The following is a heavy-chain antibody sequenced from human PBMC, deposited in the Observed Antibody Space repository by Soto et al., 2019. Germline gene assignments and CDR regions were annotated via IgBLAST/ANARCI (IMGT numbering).Heavy chain of an antibody. D-gene: IGHD3-10*01. Sequence: EVQLLESGGGLVQPGGSLRLSCSDSGFTFSTYAMSWVRQAPGKGLEWVSSISTSGDNTYYADSVRGRFTISRDNSKNTLYLQMNGLRVEDTAVYYCARNPLLLWSNFDYWGQGTLVTVSS. J-gene: IGHJ4*02. V-gene: IGHV3-23*01. CDR3: ARNPLLLWSNFDY. CDR1: GFTFSTYA. CDR2: ISTSGDNT.